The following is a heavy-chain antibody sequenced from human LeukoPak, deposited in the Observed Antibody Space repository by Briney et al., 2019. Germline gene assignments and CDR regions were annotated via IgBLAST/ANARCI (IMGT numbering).Heavy chain of an antibody. CDR3: ARGVRRCGSSTSCYIYYFDY. V-gene: IGHV1-8*01. D-gene: IGHD2-2*01. Sequence: ASVKVSCKASGYTFTSYDINWVRQATGQGLEWMGWMNPNSGNTGYAQKFQGRVTMTRNTSISTAYVELSSLRSEDTAVYYCARGVRRCGSSTSCYIYYFDYWGQGTLVTVSS. J-gene: IGHJ4*02. CDR1: GYTFTSYD. CDR2: MNPNSGNT.